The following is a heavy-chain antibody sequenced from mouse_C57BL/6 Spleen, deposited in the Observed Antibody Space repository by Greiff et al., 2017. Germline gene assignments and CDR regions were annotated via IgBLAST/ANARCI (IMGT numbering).Heavy chain of an antibody. D-gene: IGHD2-1*01. CDR3: TREGGGYYGNCDAMDY. J-gene: IGHJ4*01. Sequence: EVQVVESGEGLVKPGGSLKLSCAASGFTFSSYAMSWVRQTPEKRLELVAYISSGGDYIYYADTVKGRFTISRDNARNTLYLQMSSLKSEDTAMYYCTREGGGYYGNCDAMDYWGQGTSVTVSS. CDR2: ISSGGDYI. V-gene: IGHV5-9-1*02. CDR1: GFTFSSYA.